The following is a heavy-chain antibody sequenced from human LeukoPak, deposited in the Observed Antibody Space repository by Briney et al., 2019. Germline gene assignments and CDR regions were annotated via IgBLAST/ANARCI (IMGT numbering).Heavy chain of an antibody. Sequence: GGSLRLSCAASGFTFSSYSMNWVRQAPGKGLEWVSSISSSSSYIYYADSVKGRFTISRDNAKNSLYLQMNSLRAEDTAVYYCARDRALRFLEWTNWGQGTLVTVSS. V-gene: IGHV3-21*01. CDR3: ARDRALRFLEWTN. J-gene: IGHJ4*02. D-gene: IGHD3-3*01. CDR1: GFTFSSYS. CDR2: ISSSSSYI.